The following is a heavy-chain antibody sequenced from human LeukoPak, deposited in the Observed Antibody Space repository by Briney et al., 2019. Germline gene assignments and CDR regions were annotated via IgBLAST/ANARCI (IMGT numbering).Heavy chain of an antibody. CDR3: ARDLGPYTGSYYSYYHYMDV. D-gene: IGHD1-26*01. V-gene: IGHV1-18*01. CDR1: GYNFATSG. CDR2: INGYNGNT. Sequence: ASVRVSCKAYGYNFATSGIGWVRQAPGQGLEWLGWINGYNGNTKSAPKLQGRVTMTTDTSTDTAYLELGSLRVDDTAIYYCARDLGPYTGSYYSYYHYMDVWGEGTSVTVSS. J-gene: IGHJ6*03.